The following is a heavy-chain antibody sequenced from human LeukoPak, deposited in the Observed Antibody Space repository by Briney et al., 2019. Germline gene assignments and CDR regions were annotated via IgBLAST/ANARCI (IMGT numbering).Heavy chain of an antibody. Sequence: PSETLSLTCTVPGGSISSSSYYWGWIRQPPGKGLEWTGSIYYSGSTYYNPSLKSRVTISVDTSKNQFSLKLSSVTAADTAVYYCAGGGPGSSSWYRGQRQYYFDYWGQGTLVSVSS. CDR1: GGSISSSSYY. J-gene: IGHJ4*02. D-gene: IGHD6-13*01. CDR3: AGGGPGSSSWYRGQRQYYFDY. CDR2: IYYSGST. V-gene: IGHV4-39*07.